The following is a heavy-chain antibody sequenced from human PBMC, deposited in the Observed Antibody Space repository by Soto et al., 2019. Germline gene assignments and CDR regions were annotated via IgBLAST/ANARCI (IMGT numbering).Heavy chain of an antibody. CDR3: AKEEREQQVVYDAFDM. CDR2: LSGSGGTT. J-gene: IGHJ3*02. CDR1: GVTFSNYA. Sequence: EVQLLESGGGLVQPGGSLRLSCTVSGVTFSNYAMNWVRQAPGKGLEWVSSLSGSGGTTYYADSVKGRFSITRDNSQKMLYLEMNSLRAGDTAVYYCAKEEREQQVVYDAFDMWGQGTIVTVSS. D-gene: IGHD6-13*01. V-gene: IGHV3-23*01.